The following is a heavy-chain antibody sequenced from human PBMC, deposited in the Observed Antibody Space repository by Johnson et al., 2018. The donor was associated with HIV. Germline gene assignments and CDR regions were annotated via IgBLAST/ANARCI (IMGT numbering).Heavy chain of an antibody. CDR3: ARGGLGYQNIHDPFDI. D-gene: IGHD3-16*02. V-gene: IGHV3-74*02. CDR2: INSDGSST. Sequence: VQLVESGGGLVQPGGSLRLSCAASGFTVSSNYMSWVRQAPGKGLEWVSRINSDGSSTSYADSVKGRFTISRDSSKNTLYLQMNSLRAEDTALYYCARGGLGYQNIHDPFDIWGQGTMVTVSS. CDR1: GFTVSSNY. J-gene: IGHJ3*02.